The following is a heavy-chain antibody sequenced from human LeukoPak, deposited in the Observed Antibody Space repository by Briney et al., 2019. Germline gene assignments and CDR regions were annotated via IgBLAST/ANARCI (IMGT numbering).Heavy chain of an antibody. CDR1: GFTFRSFV. V-gene: IGHV3-30*04. CDR3: ARIYCGGDCLDSAPLSDAFDI. J-gene: IGHJ3*02. D-gene: IGHD2-21*02. CDR2: ISYDGCSK. Sequence: GGSDGLSCAASGFTFRSFVMHWVRQAPGKGLEWVSVISYDGCSKYYADSVKGRFTTSRDNSKNTLYLQVNSLRAEDTAVYYCARIYCGGDCLDSAPLSDAFDIWGEGTMVTASS.